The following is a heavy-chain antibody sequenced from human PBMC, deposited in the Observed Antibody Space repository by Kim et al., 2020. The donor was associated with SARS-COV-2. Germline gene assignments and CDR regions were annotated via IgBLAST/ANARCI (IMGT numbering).Heavy chain of an antibody. CDR1: GGSISSYY. D-gene: IGHD2-2*01. Sequence: SETLSLTCTVSGGSISSYYWSWIRQPPGKGLEWIGYIYYSGSTNYNPSLKSRVTISVDTSKNQFSLKLSSVTAADTAVYYCARAWSPGMDLPAAFMFDPWGQGTLVTVSS. CDR2: IYYSGST. CDR3: ARAWSPGMDLPAAFMFDP. J-gene: IGHJ5*02. V-gene: IGHV4-59*01.